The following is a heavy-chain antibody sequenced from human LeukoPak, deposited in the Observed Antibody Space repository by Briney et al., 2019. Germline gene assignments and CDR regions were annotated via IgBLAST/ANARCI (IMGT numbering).Heavy chain of an antibody. Sequence: SETLSLTCTVSGGPISSYYWSWIRQPPGKGLEWIGYFYYSGSTNYNPSLKSRVTISVDTSKNQFSLKLSSVTAADTAVYYCARHGTDYGDYAPTFDYWGQGTLVTVSS. CDR3: ARHGTDYGDYAPTFDY. V-gene: IGHV4-59*08. J-gene: IGHJ4*02. CDR1: GGPISSYY. CDR2: FYYSGST. D-gene: IGHD4-17*01.